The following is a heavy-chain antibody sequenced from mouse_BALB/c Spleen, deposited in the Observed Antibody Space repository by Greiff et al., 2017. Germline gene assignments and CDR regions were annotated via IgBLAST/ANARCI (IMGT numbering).Heavy chain of an antibody. Sequence: EVQLVESGGGLVKPGGSLKLSCAASGFTFSSYAMSWVRQTPEKRLEWVASISSGGSTYYPDSVKGRFTISRDNARNILYLQMSSLRSEDTAMYYCAREDYGSSEYYYAMDYWGQGTSVTVSS. J-gene: IGHJ4*01. CDR1: GFTFSSYA. V-gene: IGHV5-6-5*01. D-gene: IGHD1-1*01. CDR3: AREDYGSSEYYYAMDY. CDR2: ISSGGST.